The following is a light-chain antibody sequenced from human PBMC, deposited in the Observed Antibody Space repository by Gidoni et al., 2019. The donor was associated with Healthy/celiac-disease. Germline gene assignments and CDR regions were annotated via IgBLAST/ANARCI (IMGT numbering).Light chain of an antibody. CDR3: QQYNSYWT. V-gene: IGKV1-5*01. CDR1: QSISSW. CDR2: DAS. Sequence: QMTQSPSTLSASVGDRVTIPCRASQSISSWLAWYQQKPGKAPKLLIYDASSLESGVPSRFSGSVSGTEFTLTISSLQPDDFATYYCQQYNSYWTVGQGTKVEIK. J-gene: IGKJ1*01.